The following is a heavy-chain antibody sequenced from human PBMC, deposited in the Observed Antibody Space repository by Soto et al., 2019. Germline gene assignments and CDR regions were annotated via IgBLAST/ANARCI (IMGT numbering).Heavy chain of an antibody. CDR3: ARAFGSTDY. J-gene: IGHJ4*02. CDR1: GYTFSSYG. V-gene: IGHV1-18*01. D-gene: IGHD6-13*01. Sequence: QVQLVQSGAEVKKPGASVKVSCEASGYTFSSYGISWVRQAPGQGFEWMGWISGYNSITRYAQKFQGRVTMTTDTSTRTAYMELRSLRSDDTAVYYCARAFGSTDYWGQGTLVTVSS. CDR2: ISGYNSIT.